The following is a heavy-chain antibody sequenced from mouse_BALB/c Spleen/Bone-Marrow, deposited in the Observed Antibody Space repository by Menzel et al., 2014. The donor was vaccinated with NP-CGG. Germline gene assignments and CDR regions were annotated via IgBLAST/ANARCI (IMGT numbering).Heavy chain of an antibody. CDR2: ISSGGST. CDR3: AREGDGYDPAWFAY. Sequence: DVMLVESGGGLVKPGGSLKLSCAASGFTFSSYAMSWVRQTPEKRLEWVASISSGGSTYYPDSVKDRFTISRDNARNILYLQMSSLRSEDTAMYYCAREGDGYDPAWFAYWGQGTLVTVSA. D-gene: IGHD2-2*01. J-gene: IGHJ3*01. CDR1: GFTFSSYA. V-gene: IGHV5-6-5*01.